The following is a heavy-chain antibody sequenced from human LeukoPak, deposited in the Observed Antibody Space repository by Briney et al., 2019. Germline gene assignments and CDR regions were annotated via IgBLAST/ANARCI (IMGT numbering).Heavy chain of an antibody. J-gene: IGHJ4*02. CDR2: IYYSGST. D-gene: IGHD3-9*01. Sequence: SETLSLTCSVSGGSISSYYWSWIRQPPGKGLEWIGYIYYSGSTKYNPSLKSRVTISVDTSKNQFSLKPSSVTAADTAVYYCARSRDILTGYHFDYWGQGTLVTVSS. CDR1: GGSISSYY. V-gene: IGHV4-59*01. CDR3: ARSRDILTGYHFDY.